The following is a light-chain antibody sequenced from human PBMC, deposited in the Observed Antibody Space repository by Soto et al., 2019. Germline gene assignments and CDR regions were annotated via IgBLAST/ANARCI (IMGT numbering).Light chain of an antibody. Sequence: EIVLTQSPATLSLSPGERATLSCRASQSVSRYLVWYQQKPGQAPRLLIYDASNRATGIPARFSSSGAGTDFTLTISSLEPEDSAVYYCQQRNSWPRTFGQGTKVEIK. CDR2: DAS. V-gene: IGKV3-11*01. CDR1: QSVSRY. CDR3: QQRNSWPRT. J-gene: IGKJ1*01.